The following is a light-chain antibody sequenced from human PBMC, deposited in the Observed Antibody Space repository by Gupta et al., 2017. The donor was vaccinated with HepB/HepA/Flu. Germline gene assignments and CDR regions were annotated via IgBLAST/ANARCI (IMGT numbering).Light chain of an antibody. Sequence: QSALTQPASASGSPGQPITISCTGTSSDVGSHNYVSWYQQHPGKATNLMIYDVSNRPAGVYNRFSGSKSGNTSSLTICVLQAEDEADYYCSSYTSSSTPVFGGGTKLTVL. CDR1: SSDVGSHNY. CDR3: SSYTSSSTPV. J-gene: IGLJ2*01. CDR2: DVS. V-gene: IGLV2-14*03.